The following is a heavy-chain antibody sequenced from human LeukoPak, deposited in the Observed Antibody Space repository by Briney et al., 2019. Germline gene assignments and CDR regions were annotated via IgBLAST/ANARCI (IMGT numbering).Heavy chain of an antibody. V-gene: IGHV3-23*01. CDR2: ISGSGGSK. J-gene: IGHJ4*02. CDR3: AKEWRFSSSWYQYYFDY. D-gene: IGHD6-13*01. CDR1: GFTVSSYA. Sequence: GSLRLSCAASGFTVSSYAMSWVRQAPGKGLEWISAISGSGGSKYYADSVKGRFTISRDTSTNTLYLQLDSLRVDDTAVYFCAKEWRFSSSWYQYYFDYWGQGTLVTVSS.